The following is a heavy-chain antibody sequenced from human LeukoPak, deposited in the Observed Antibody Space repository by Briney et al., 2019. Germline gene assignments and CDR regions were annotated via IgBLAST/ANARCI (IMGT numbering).Heavy chain of an antibody. D-gene: IGHD4-17*01. CDR2: INPLDSAT. CDR3: TRRIDYGDYDY. J-gene: IGHJ4*02. CDR1: GYPFDTYW. Sequence: GESLKISCKGSGYPFDTYWIGWVRQTPGKGLEWMGIINPLDSATRYSPSFQGQVTFSADKSITTAYLQWSSLAASDTAMCYCTRRIDYGDYDYWGQGTLVTVSS. V-gene: IGHV5-51*01.